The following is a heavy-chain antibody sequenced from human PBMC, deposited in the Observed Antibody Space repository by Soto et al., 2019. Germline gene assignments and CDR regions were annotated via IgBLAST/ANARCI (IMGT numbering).Heavy chain of an antibody. CDR2: IYYSGST. Sequence: SETLSLTCTVSGVSISRDAYYWSWIRQHPGKGLEWIGYIYYSGSTYYNPSLRSPVAMSVDTPKNQFSLTLSSVTAADTAVYYCARDDCSGDTCFIDYWGQGILVTVSS. D-gene: IGHD2-15*01. J-gene: IGHJ4*02. CDR1: GVSISRDAYY. V-gene: IGHV4-31*01. CDR3: ARDDCSGDTCFIDY.